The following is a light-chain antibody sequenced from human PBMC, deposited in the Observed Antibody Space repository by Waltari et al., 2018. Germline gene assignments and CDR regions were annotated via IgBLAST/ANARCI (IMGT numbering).Light chain of an antibody. V-gene: IGLV2-14*03. CDR1: SSDIGGYDY. CDR2: DVT. J-gene: IGLJ3*02. Sequence: QSALTQPASVSGSPGQSITILCTGTSSDIGGYDYVSWYQQHPGNAPQLIIFDVTNRPSGVSDRFSGSKSGNTASLTISGLQADDEAVYYCCSYTPNHWVFGGGTSLTVL. CDR3: CSYTPNHWV.